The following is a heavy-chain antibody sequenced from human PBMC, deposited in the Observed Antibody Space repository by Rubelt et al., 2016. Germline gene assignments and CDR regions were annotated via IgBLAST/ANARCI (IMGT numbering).Heavy chain of an antibody. CDR2: INSNTGAT. CDR3: ARDEMAGITSVDN. CDR1: GGTFSSYA. D-gene: IGHD6-19*01. V-gene: IGHV1-2*02. Sequence: QVQLVQSGAEVKKPGSSVKVSCKASGGTFSSYAISWVRQAPGQGLEWMGWINSNTGATEYAQKFQGRVTMTRDTYIRTVYSDLSRLTSDDTAVYYWARDEMAGITSVDNWGLGTLVTVSS. J-gene: IGHJ4*02.